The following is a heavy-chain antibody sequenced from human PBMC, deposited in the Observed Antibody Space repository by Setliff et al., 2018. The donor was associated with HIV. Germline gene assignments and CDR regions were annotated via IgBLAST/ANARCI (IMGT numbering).Heavy chain of an antibody. D-gene: IGHD3-9*01. Sequence: PSETLSLTCTVSGGSISNYYWSWIRQPPGKGLEWIGYVYYNGGTQYNPSLKSRVTISADTSKNQFSLKLNSVTAADTAVYFCARARYGTSFDPWGQGTQVTVSS. J-gene: IGHJ5*02. V-gene: IGHV4-59*01. CDR3: ARARYGTSFDP. CDR2: VYYNGGT. CDR1: GGSISNYY.